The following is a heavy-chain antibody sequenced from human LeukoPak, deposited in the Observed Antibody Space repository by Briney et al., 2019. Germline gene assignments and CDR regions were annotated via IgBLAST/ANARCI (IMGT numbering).Heavy chain of an antibody. J-gene: IGHJ6*04. V-gene: IGHV4-30-2*01. D-gene: IGHD4-17*01. CDR1: GGSISSGGYS. CDR3: ARETATVTTGPRTDV. Sequence: ASQTLSLSCAVYGGSISSGGYSWSWIRQPPGKCLEWIGYIYHSGSTYYNPSLKSRVTISVDRSKNQFSLKLSSVTAADTAVYYCARETATVTTGPRTDVWGKGTTVTVSS. CDR2: IYHSGST.